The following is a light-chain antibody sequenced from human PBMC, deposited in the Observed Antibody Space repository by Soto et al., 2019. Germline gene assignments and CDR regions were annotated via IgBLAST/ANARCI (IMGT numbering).Light chain of an antibody. V-gene: IGKV1-39*01. CDR3: QQSYRTPPIT. CDR2: AAS. CDR1: QSISSY. J-gene: IGKJ5*01. Sequence: DIPMAQSPASLSAAXXDRGXITRLVSQSISSYLYWYQQKPGKAPKLXXYAASSLQSGGPSRFSGSGSGTDFTLTISSLQPEDFATYYCQQSYRTPPITFGQGTRLEI.